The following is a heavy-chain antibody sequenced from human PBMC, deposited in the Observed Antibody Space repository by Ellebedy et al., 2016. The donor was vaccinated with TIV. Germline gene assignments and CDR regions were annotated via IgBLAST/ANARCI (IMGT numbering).Heavy chain of an antibody. J-gene: IGHJ2*01. CDR2: TIPMFGTA. D-gene: IGHD5-24*01. Sequence: AASVKVSCKASGGTFSTYAISWLRQAPGQGLDWLGGTIPMFGTANFAQRFQGRVTITAAESRSTAYMELSSLRSEDTAVYYCAGDRAPIGRNWYFDLWGRGTLVTVSS. V-gene: IGHV1-69*13. CDR1: GGTFSTYA. CDR3: AGDRAPIGRNWYFDL.